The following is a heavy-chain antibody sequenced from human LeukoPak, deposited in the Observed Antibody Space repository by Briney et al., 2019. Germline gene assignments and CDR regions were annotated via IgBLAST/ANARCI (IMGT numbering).Heavy chain of an antibody. CDR2: ISYNENT. CDR1: GGSVSSGTYY. CDR3: AREASLVRGIFITRYGLDV. D-gene: IGHD3-10*01. J-gene: IGHJ6*04. Sequence: SETLSLTCTVSGGSVSSGTYYWTWIRQPPGKGLEWIAYISYNENTSYNPSLKSRLTISLDTSSNQFSLRLSSVTAADTAVYYCAREASLVRGIFITRYGLDVWGRGTTVTVSS. V-gene: IGHV4-61*01.